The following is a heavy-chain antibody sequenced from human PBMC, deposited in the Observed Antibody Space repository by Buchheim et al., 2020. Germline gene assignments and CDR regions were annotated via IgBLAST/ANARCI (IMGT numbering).Heavy chain of an antibody. Sequence: EVQLLESGGGLVQPGGSLRLSCAASGFTFSSYAMSWVRQAPGKGLEWVSAISGSGCSTYYADSVKGRFTISRANSKNTLHLQMNSLRAEDTAVYYCAKGMTDSSSWYSYYYGMDVWGQGTT. CDR3: AKGMTDSSSWYSYYYGMDV. CDR2: ISGSGCST. CDR1: GFTFSSYA. V-gene: IGHV3-23*01. J-gene: IGHJ6*02. D-gene: IGHD6-13*01.